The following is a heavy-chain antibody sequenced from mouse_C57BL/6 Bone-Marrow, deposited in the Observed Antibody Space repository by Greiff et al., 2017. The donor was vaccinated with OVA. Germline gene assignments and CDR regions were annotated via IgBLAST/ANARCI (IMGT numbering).Heavy chain of an antibody. CDR2: ISSGGSYT. Sequence: DVKLQESGGDLVKPGGSLKLSCAASGFTFSSYGMSWVRQTPDKRLAWVATISSGGSYTYYPDSVKGRFTISRDNAKNTLYLQMSSLKSEDTAMYYCARRTTVVAHYYAMDYWGQGTSVTVSS. CDR3: ARRTTVVAHYYAMDY. J-gene: IGHJ4*01. CDR1: GFTFSSYG. V-gene: IGHV5-6*02. D-gene: IGHD1-1*01.